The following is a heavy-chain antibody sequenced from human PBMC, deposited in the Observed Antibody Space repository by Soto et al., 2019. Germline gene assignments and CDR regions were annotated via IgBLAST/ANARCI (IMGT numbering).Heavy chain of an antibody. CDR1: GYTCRSYG. CDR2: VGAYNGDT. J-gene: IGHJ4*02. CDR3: ARDWRRYYDNSGLIWFY. V-gene: IGHV1-18*04. D-gene: IGHD3-22*01. Sequence: ASVKVSCKASGYTCRSYGIRWVRQAPGQGLEWVGWVGAYNGDTHYAPKLQDRITLTTETSTDAAYMEVRSLRIDDTAVYSCARDWRRYYDNSGLIWFYCGLGSLVTASS.